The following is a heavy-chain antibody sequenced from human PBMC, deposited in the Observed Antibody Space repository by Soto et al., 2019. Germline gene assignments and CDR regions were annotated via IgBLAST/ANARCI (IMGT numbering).Heavy chain of an antibody. CDR1: GGTFSSYA. CDR2: IIPIFGTA. J-gene: IGHJ6*02. Sequence: SVKVSCKSSGGTFSSYAIIWVRQAPGQGLEWMGGIIPIFGTANYAQKFQGRVTITADESTSTAYMELSSLRSEDTAVYYCARGWSSSSSGDYGMDVWGQGTTVTVSS. V-gene: IGHV1-69*13. CDR3: ARGWSSSSSGDYGMDV. D-gene: IGHD6-6*01.